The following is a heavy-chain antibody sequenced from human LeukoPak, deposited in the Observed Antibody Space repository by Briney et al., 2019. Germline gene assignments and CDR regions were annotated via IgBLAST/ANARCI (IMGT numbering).Heavy chain of an antibody. Sequence: PGGSLRLSCAASGFTLSSYSMNWVRQAPGKGLEWVSSISSSGTYVYYADSVKGRFTISRDNAKNSLPLQMNSLRADDAAVYYCARASSKQLAGYLPDGFDIWGQGTMVTVSS. CDR3: ARASSKQLAGYLPDGFDI. CDR1: GFTLSSYS. D-gene: IGHD3-9*01. CDR2: ISSSGTYV. V-gene: IGHV3-21*01. J-gene: IGHJ3*02.